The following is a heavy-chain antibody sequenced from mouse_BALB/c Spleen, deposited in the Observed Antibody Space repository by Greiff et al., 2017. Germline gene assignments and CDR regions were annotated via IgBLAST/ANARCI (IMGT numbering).Heavy chain of an antibody. CDR2: ISYSGST. CDR1: GYSITSDYA. Sequence: DVHLVESGPGLVKPSQSLSLTCTVTGYSITSDYAWNWIRQFPGNKLEWMGYISYSGSTSYNPSLKSRISITRDTSKNQFFLQLNSVTTEDTATYYCARGNYDYDGFDVWGAGTTVTVSS. CDR3: ARGNYDYDGFDV. D-gene: IGHD2-4*01. J-gene: IGHJ1*01. V-gene: IGHV3-2*02.